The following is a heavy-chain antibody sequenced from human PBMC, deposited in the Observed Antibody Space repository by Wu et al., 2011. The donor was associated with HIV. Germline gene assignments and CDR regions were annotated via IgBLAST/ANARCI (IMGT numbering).Heavy chain of an antibody. CDR1: GHTFTNYY. J-gene: IGHJ4*02. Sequence: QVQLVQSGAEVKKPGSSVKVSCKASGHTFTNYYMHWVRQAPGQGLEWMGIINPSGSSTTYAQKFQGGVTMTGDTSTSTVYMELSSLRFEDTAVYYCARDFGGDEDSWGQGTLVTVSS. CDR3: ARDFGGDEDS. V-gene: IGHV1-46*01. CDR2: INPSGSST. D-gene: IGHD2-21*01.